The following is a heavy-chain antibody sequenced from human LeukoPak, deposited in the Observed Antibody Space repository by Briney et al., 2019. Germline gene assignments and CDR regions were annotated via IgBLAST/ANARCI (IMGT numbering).Heavy chain of an antibody. CDR2: IYYSGST. CDR1: GGSISSSSYY. D-gene: IGHD7-27*01. V-gene: IGHV4-39*01. CDR3: ARHEFDASNWGVY. Sequence: SETLSLTCTVSGGSISSSSYYWGWIRQPPGKGLEWIGSIYYSGSTYYNPSLKSRVTISVDTSKNQFSLKLSSVTAADTAVYYCARHEFDASNWGVYWGQGTLVTVSS. J-gene: IGHJ4*02.